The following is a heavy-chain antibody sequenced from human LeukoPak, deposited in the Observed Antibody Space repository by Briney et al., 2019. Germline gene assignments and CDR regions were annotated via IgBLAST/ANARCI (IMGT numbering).Heavy chain of an antibody. CDR1: GFAVSSNH. CDR3: AGDYYGLGSLDY. CDR2: IFNGGST. V-gene: IGHV3-53*01. D-gene: IGHD3-10*01. J-gene: IGHJ4*02. Sequence: GGSLRLSCAASGFAVSSNHMNWVRQAPGKGLEWVSVIFNGGSTYYADSVKGRFTISRDNSKNTLSLQMNSLRAEDTAVYYCAGDYYGLGSLDYWGQGTLVTVSS.